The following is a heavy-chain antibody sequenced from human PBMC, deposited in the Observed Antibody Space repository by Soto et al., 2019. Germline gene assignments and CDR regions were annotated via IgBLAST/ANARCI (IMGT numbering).Heavy chain of an antibody. J-gene: IGHJ3*02. Sequence: QVQLVQSGAEVKKPGASVKVSCKASGYTFTSYGISWVRQAPGQGLEWMGWISAYNGNTNYAQKLQGRVTLTTDTSASTAYMEPRSRRSDDTAVYYCARDREGYGYLIGPHAFDIWGQGTMVTVSS. CDR2: ISAYNGNT. V-gene: IGHV1-18*01. D-gene: IGHD5-12*01. CDR1: GYTFTSYG. CDR3: ARDREGYGYLIGPHAFDI.